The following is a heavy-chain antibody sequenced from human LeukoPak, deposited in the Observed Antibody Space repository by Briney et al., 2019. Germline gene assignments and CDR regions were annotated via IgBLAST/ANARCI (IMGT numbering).Heavy chain of an antibody. CDR1: GLNFEAYW. J-gene: IGHJ5*02. V-gene: IGHV3-7*01. Sequence: GGSLRLSCVDSGLNFEAYWMAWVRRAPGKGPEWVANIRQDGSEKNYVDSVRGRFTISRDNAKNSLYLQMNSLRAEDTAVYYCAREGDFWTGFSPNWLDPWGQGTLVTVSS. D-gene: IGHD3/OR15-3a*01. CDR2: IRQDGSEK. CDR3: AREGDFWTGFSPNWLDP.